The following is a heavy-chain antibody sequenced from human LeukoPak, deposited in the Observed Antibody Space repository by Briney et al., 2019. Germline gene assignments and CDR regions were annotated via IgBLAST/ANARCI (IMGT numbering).Heavy chain of an antibody. Sequence: SETLSLTCTVSGGSISSYYWSWIRQPPGKGLEWIGYIYYSGSTNYNPSLKSRVTISVDTSKNQFSLKLSSVTAADTAVYYCARDLPIVVVTAMEGHFDYWGQGTLVTVSS. D-gene: IGHD2-21*02. CDR1: GGSISSYY. J-gene: IGHJ4*02. CDR2: IYYSGST. V-gene: IGHV4-59*12. CDR3: ARDLPIVVVTAMEGHFDY.